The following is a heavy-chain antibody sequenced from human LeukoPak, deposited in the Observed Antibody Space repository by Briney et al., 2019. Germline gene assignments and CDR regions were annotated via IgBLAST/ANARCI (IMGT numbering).Heavy chain of an antibody. CDR1: GGTFSSYA. D-gene: IGHD2-15*01. CDR2: IIPIFGTA. V-gene: IGHV1-69*06. Sequence: GASVKVSCKASGGTFSSYAISWVRQAPGQGLEWMGGIIPIFGTANYAQKFQGRVTITADKSTSTAYMELGSLRSDDTAVYFCARGVVVATEAYYYYYYMDVWGKGTTVTVSS. J-gene: IGHJ6*03. CDR3: ARGVVVATEAYYYYYYMDV.